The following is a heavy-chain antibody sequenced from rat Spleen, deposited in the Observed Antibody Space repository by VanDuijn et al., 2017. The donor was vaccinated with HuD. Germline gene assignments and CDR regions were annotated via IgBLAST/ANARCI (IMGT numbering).Heavy chain of an antibody. CDR2: ITNTGGST. Sequence: EVQLVESGGGLVQPGRSLKLSCVASGFTFNNYWMTWIRQAPGKGLEWVASITNTGGSTYYPDSVKGRFTISRDNAKSTLYLQMNSLRSEDTATYYCTRPSFNYGSYDYFDYWGQGVMVTVSS. V-gene: IGHV5-31*01. D-gene: IGHD1-3*01. J-gene: IGHJ2*01. CDR1: GFTFNNYW. CDR3: TRPSFNYGSYDYFDY.